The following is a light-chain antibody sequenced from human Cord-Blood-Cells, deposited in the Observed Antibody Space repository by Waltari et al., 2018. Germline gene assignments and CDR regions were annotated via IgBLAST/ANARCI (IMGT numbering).Light chain of an antibody. Sequence: SYVLTQPPSVSVAPGKTARITCGGNNIGRKSVHWYQEKPGQAPVLVIYYDSDRPSGIPERFSGSNSGNTATLTIIRVEAGDEADYYCQVWDSSSDHPVFGGGTKLTVL. CDR3: QVWDSSSDHPV. CDR1: NIGRKS. CDR2: YDS. J-gene: IGLJ3*02. V-gene: IGLV3-21*04.